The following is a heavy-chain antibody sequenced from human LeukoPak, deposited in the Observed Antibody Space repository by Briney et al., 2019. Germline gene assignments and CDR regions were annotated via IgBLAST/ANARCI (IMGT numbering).Heavy chain of an antibody. V-gene: IGHV1-69*01. CDR2: IIPIFGTA. J-gene: IGHJ5*02. Sequence: SVKVSCKASGGTFSSYAISWVRQAPGQGLEWMGGIIPIFGTANYAQKFQGRVTITADESTSTAYMELSSLRSEDTAVYYCAGWGRGCSSTSCYKDTWFDPWGQGTLVTVSS. CDR1: GGTFSSYA. CDR3: AGWGRGCSSTSCYKDTWFDP. D-gene: IGHD2-2*01.